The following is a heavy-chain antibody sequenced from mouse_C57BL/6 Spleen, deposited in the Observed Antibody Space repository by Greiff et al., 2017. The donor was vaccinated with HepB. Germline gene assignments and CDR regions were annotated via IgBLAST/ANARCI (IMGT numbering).Heavy chain of an antibody. CDR3: ASTGTGGYFDV. CDR1: GYSITSGYY. D-gene: IGHD3-3*01. V-gene: IGHV3-6*01. J-gene: IGHJ1*03. CDR2: ISYDGSN. Sequence: EVKLQESGPGLVKPSQSLSLTCSVTGYSITSGYYWNWIRQFPGNKLEWMGYISYDGSNNYNPSLKNRISITRDTSKNQFFLKLNSVTTEDTATYYCASTGTGGYFDVWGTGTTVTVSS.